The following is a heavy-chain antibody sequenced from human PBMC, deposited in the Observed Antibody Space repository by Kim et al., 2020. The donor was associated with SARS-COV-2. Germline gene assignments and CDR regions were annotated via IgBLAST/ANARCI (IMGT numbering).Heavy chain of an antibody. V-gene: IGHV3-23*01. J-gene: IGHJ4*02. CDR2: ISGSGGST. D-gene: IGHD3-9*01. Sequence: GGSLRLSCAASGFTFSSYAMSWVRQAPGKGLEWVSAISGSGGSTYYADSVKGRFTISRDNSKNTLYLQMNSLRAEDTAVYYCAKDTPPYYDILTGYYFDYWGQGTLVTVSS. CDR1: GFTFSSYA. CDR3: AKDTPPYYDILTGYYFDY.